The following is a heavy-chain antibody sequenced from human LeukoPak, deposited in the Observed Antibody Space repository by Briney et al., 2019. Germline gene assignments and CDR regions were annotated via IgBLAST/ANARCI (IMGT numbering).Heavy chain of an antibody. V-gene: IGHV3-74*01. CDR2: INSDGSST. CDR1: GFTFSSYW. CDR3: STSRTFDY. J-gene: IGHJ4*02. Sequence: GGSLRLSCVPSGFTFSSYWMHWVRQSPERGVGWVSGINSDGSSTSYADSERGRFTISRDNGKKTEYLQMNSLRADDTAVYHCSTSRTFDYWGQGTLVTVSS.